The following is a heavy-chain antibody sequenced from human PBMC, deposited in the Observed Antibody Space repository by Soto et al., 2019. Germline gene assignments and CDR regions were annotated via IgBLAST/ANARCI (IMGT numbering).Heavy chain of an antibody. V-gene: IGHV1-3*01. Sequence: ASVKVSCKASGYTFTDSAIHWVRQAPGQSLEWLGWIAPGNGNTKYSQNFQGRVSITRDTSATTAYMELSSLRSEDTAVYYCAKGSRMWTPDYWGQGTLVTVSS. CDR3: AKGSRMWTPDY. CDR1: GYTFTDSA. D-gene: IGHD2-21*01. J-gene: IGHJ4*02. CDR2: IAPGNGNT.